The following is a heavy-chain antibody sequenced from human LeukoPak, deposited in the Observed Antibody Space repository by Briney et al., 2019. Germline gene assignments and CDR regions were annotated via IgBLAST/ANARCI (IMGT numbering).Heavy chain of an antibody. V-gene: IGHV3-33*01. D-gene: IGHD3-22*01. Sequence: GGSLRLSCAASGFTFSSYGMHWVRQAPGKGLEWVAVIWYDGSNKYYADSVKGRFTISRDNSKNTLYLQMNSLRAEDTAVYYCAILAVFGYDSSGPSFDDAFDIWGQGTMVTVSS. J-gene: IGHJ3*02. CDR1: GFTFSSYG. CDR2: IWYDGSNK. CDR3: AILAVFGYDSSGPSFDDAFDI.